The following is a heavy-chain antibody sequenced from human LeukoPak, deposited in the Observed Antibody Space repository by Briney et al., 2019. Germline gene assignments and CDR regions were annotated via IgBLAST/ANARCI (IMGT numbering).Heavy chain of an antibody. CDR3: AVDVRGVIRGGLY. CDR1: GGSFSGYY. Sequence: PSETLSLTCAVYGGSFSGYYWSWIRQPPGKGLEWIGEINHSGSTNYNPSLKSRVTISVDTSKNQFSLKLSSVTAADTAVYYCAVDVRGVIRGGLYWGQGTLVTVSS. V-gene: IGHV4-34*01. J-gene: IGHJ4*02. CDR2: INHSGST. D-gene: IGHD3-10*01.